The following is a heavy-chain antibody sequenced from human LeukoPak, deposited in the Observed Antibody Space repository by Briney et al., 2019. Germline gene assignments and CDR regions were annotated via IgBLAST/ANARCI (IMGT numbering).Heavy chain of an antibody. Sequence: GGSLRLSCAASGFTFSSYAMHWVRQAPGKGLEWVSYISSSSSTIYYADSVKGRFTISRDNAKNSLYLQMNSLRAEDTAVYYCARDSPEELADPIDYWGQGTLVTVSS. CDR1: GFTFSSYA. CDR2: ISSSSSTI. V-gene: IGHV3-48*01. CDR3: ARDSPEELADPIDY. J-gene: IGHJ4*02.